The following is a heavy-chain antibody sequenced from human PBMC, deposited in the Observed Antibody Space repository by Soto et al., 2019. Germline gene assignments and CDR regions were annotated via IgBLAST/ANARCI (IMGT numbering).Heavy chain of an antibody. CDR2: IYHSGST. J-gene: IGHJ6*02. V-gene: IGHV4-38-2*01. CDR3: ARLAPIAAADGMAG. CDR1: Y. Sequence: YLAWFRQSPGKGLEWSGSIYHSGSTYYNPSFKSRVSLAVDTSKNQFSLELSCVTASDTAVYYCARLAPIAAADGMAGWGQGTTVT. D-gene: IGHD6-13*01.